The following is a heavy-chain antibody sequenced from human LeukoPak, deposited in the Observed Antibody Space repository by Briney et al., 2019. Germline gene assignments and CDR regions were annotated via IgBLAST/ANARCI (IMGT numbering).Heavy chain of an antibody. V-gene: IGHV3-20*04. D-gene: IGHD3-22*01. J-gene: IGHJ4*02. CDR3: ARGGLVVNSFDY. Sequence: GGSLRLSCAASGFTFDDYGMSWVRQAPGKGLEWVSGINWHGGSTGYADSVKGRFTISRDNAKNSLFLQMNSLRAEDTAFYYCARGGLVVNSFDYWGLGTLVTVSS. CDR1: GFTFDDYG. CDR2: INWHGGST.